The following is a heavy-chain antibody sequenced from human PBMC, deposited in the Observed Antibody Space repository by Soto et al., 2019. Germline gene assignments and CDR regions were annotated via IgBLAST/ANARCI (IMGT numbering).Heavy chain of an antibody. Sequence: GGSLRLSCAASGFTFSSYWMSWVRQAPGKGLEWVANIKQDGSEKYYVDSVKGRFTISRDNAKNSLYLQMNSLRAEDTAVYYCARDDAHSGYDQGSYWGQGTLVTVSS. CDR1: GFTFSSYW. J-gene: IGHJ4*02. CDR2: IKQDGSEK. CDR3: ARDDAHSGYDQGSY. V-gene: IGHV3-7*01. D-gene: IGHD5-12*01.